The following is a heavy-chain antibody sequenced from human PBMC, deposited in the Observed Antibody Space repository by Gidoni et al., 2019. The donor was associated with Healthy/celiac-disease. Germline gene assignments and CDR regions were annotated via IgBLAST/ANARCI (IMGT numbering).Heavy chain of an antibody. V-gene: IGHV5-51*01. CDR1: GYSFTSYW. CDR3: SRPVMAIMQAFDI. J-gene: IGHJ3*02. Sequence: VQLGQAGAEVKHPGEALKISCTGSGYSFTSYWIGWVRQMPGKGLEWMRIIYPGDPDTRYRPPLHGHLPTSADKSSRTAYLQWSSLKASDTAMYYCSRPVMAIMQAFDIWGQGTMVTVSS. CDR2: IYPGDPDT. D-gene: IGHD2-21*01.